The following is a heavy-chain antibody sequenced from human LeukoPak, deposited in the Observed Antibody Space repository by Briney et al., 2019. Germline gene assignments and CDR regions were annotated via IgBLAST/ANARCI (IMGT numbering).Heavy chain of an antibody. V-gene: IGHV3-30-3*01. Sequence: GGSLRLSCAASGFAFSTYTMHWVRQAPGKGLEWVAVISHDGNYKYYADSVKGRFTISRDNSKNTTYLQMNSLRADDTAVYYCARGSGRYYYDSANYYPFDYWGQGTLVTVSS. CDR1: GFAFSTYT. D-gene: IGHD3-22*01. CDR3: ARGSGRYYYDSANYYPFDY. J-gene: IGHJ4*02. CDR2: ISHDGNYK.